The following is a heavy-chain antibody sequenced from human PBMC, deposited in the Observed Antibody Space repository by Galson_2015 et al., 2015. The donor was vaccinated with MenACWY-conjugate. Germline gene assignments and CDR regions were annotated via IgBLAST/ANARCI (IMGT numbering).Heavy chain of an antibody. CDR2: IRSGGGDT. CDR3: VATGWSILAGRPSFLDV. J-gene: IGHJ6*04. V-gene: IGHV3-21*01. D-gene: IGHD6-19*01. CDR1: GFSFRNYG. Sequence: SLRLSCAGSGFSFRNYGINWIRQAPGKGLEWVSTIRSGGGDTYYGVSVEGRFNISRDNAKNLVFLQMSNLRVEDTAVYYCVATGWSILAGRPSFLDVWGKGATVIVSS.